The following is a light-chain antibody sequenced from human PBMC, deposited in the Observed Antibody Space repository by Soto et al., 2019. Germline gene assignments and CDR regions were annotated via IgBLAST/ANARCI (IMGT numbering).Light chain of an antibody. V-gene: IGLV1-47*02. Sequence: QSALTQPPSASGIPGQRVTISCSGSSSNIGSNYVYWYQQLPGTAPKLLIYSNNQRPSGVPDRFSGSKSGTSASLAISGLRSEDEADYYCAAWDDSLSGYVFGTGTKVTVL. CDR1: SSNIGSNY. CDR2: SNN. J-gene: IGLJ1*01. CDR3: AAWDDSLSGYV.